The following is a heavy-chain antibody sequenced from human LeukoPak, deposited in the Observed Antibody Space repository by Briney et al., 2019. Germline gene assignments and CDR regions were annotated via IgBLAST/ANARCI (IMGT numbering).Heavy chain of an antibody. V-gene: IGHV3-23*01. CDR1: GFSFSNYG. D-gene: IGHD1-26*01. CDR3: AKDRVGATLYFDY. CDR2: ISGSGAVT. Sequence: PGGSLRLSCAASGFSFSNYGMSWVRQAPGKGLEWVSAISGSGAVTYYADSVKGRFTISRDNSKNTVYLQMNSLRAEDTAVYYRAKDRVGATLYFDYWGQGTLVTVSS. J-gene: IGHJ4*02.